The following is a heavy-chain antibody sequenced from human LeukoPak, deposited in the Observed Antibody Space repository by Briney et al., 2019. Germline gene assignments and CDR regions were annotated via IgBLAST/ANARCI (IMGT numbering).Heavy chain of an antibody. J-gene: IGHJ4*02. D-gene: IGHD3-9*01. CDR1: GYTFSSHG. V-gene: IGHV1-18*01. CDR3: ARGGQYDTLTGYYTDY. CDR2: ISAYNGDT. Sequence: ASVKVSCKASGYTFSSHGINWVRQAPGQGLEWMGWISAYNGDTNYAQKLQGRVTMTTETSTSTAYMELRSLRSDDTAVYYCARGGQYDTLTGYYTDYWGQGTLVTVSS.